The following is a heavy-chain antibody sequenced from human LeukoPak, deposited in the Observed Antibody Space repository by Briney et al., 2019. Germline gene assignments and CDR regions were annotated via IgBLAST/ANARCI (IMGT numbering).Heavy chain of an antibody. Sequence: SETLSLTCTVSGGSISSYYWSWIRQPPGKGLEWIGYYSGSTNYNPSLKSRVTISVDTSKKQFSLKLRSVTAADTAVHYCARVSGYDWESFYDYWGQGTLVTVSS. CDR3: ARVSGYDWESFYDY. J-gene: IGHJ4*02. CDR1: GGSISSYY. D-gene: IGHD5-12*01. CDR2: YSGST. V-gene: IGHV4-59*01.